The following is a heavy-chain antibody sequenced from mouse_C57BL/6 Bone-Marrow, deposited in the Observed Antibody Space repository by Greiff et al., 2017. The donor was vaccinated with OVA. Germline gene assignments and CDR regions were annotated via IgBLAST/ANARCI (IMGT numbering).Heavy chain of an antibody. D-gene: IGHD1-1*01. V-gene: IGHV1-59*01. J-gene: IGHJ4*01. CDR3: APITTVVATDYYAMDY. Sequence: QVQLQQPGAELVRPGTSVKLSCKASGYTFTSYWMHWVKQRPGQGLEWIGVIDPSDSYTNYNQKFKGKATLTVDTSSSTAYMQLSSLTSEDSAVYYCAPITTVVATDYYAMDYWGQGTSVTVSS. CDR2: IDPSDSYT. CDR1: GYTFTSYW.